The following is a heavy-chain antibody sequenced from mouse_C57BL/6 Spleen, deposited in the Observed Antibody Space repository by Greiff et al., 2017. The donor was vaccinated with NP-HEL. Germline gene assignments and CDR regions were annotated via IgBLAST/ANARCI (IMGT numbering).Heavy chain of an antibody. Sequence: QVQLQQPGAELVKPGASVKLSCKASGYTFTSYWMHWVKQRPGQGLEWIGMIHPNSGSTNYNEKFKSKATLTVDKSSSTAYMQLSSLTSEDSAVYYGARYYGSPYWYFDVWGTGTTVTVSS. CDR1: GYTFTSYW. CDR2: IHPNSGST. D-gene: IGHD1-1*01. J-gene: IGHJ1*03. V-gene: IGHV1-64*01. CDR3: ARYYGSPYWYFDV.